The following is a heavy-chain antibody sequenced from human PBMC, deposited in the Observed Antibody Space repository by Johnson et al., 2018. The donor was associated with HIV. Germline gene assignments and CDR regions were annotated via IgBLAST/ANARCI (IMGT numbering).Heavy chain of an antibody. CDR2: ISSSGSTI. J-gene: IGHJ3*02. D-gene: IGHD1-26*01. CDR1: GFTFSNYG. CDR3: ARDQEWELRLTWGGDPFDI. Sequence: VQLVESGGGVVQPGRSLRLSCVASGFTFSNYGMHWVRQAPGKGLEWVSYISSSGSTIYSADSVKGRFTISRDNAKNSLYLQMNSLRAEDTAVYYCARDQEWELRLTWGGDPFDIWGQGTMVTVSS. V-gene: IGHV3-48*04.